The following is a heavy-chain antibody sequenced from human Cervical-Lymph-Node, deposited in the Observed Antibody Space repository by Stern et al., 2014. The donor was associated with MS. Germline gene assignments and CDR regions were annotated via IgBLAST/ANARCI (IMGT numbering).Heavy chain of an antibody. V-gene: IGHV1-8*01. Sequence: VQLVESGAQVRKPGASVKVSCQASGYTFINYDISWVRQATGQGLEWMGWMNTNNGNTGHAQKFQGKVTMTRDTSISTAYMELSGLRSDDTAVYYCVRGGFSYGYGLDAWGQGTAVIVSS. CDR1: GYTFINYD. CDR2: MNTNNGNT. J-gene: IGHJ6*02. CDR3: VRGGFSYGYGLDA. D-gene: IGHD5-18*01.